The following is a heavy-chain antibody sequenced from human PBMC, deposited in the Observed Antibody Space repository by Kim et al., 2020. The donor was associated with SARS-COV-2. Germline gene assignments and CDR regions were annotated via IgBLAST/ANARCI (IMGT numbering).Heavy chain of an antibody. J-gene: IGHJ4*02. CDR2: IYSGGST. CDR3: AREVDSNHFDY. D-gene: IGHD4-4*01. CDR1: GFTVSSNY. Sequence: GGSLRLSCAASGFTVSSNYMSWVRQAPGKGLEWVSVIYSGGSTYYADSVKGRFTISRDNSKNTLYLQMNSLRAEDTAVYYCAREVDSNHFDYWGQGTLVTVSS. V-gene: IGHV3-53*01.